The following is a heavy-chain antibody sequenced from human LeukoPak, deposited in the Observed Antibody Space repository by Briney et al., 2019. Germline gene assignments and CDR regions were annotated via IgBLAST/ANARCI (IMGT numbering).Heavy chain of an antibody. J-gene: IGHJ3*02. Sequence: ASVKVSCKASGYTFTGYYMHWVRQAPGQGLEWMGWMNPNSGNTGYAQKFQGRVTMTRNTSISTAYMELSSLRSEDTAVYYCATACYTGGNDAFDIWGQGTMVTVSS. V-gene: IGHV1-8*02. CDR3: ATACYTGGNDAFDI. CDR1: GYTFTGYY. CDR2: MNPNSGNT. D-gene: IGHD2-2*02.